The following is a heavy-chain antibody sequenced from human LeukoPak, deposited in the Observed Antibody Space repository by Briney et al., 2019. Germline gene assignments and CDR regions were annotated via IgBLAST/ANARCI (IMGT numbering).Heavy chain of an antibody. CDR1: GFTFSSYS. CDR2: ISSSSSTI. D-gene: IGHD5-18*01. Sequence: GGSLRLSCAVSGFTFSSYSMNWVRQAPGKGLEWVSYISSSSSTIYYADSVKGRFTISRDNAKNSLYLQMNSLRAEDTALYYCAKSWGDTAMVHFDYWGQGTLVTVSS. V-gene: IGHV3-48*04. CDR3: AKSWGDTAMVHFDY. J-gene: IGHJ4*02.